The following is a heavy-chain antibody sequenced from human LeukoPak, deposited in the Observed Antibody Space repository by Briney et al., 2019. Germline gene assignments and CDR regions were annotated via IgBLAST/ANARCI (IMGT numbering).Heavy chain of an antibody. J-gene: IGHJ4*02. CDR1: GYTFTTYY. V-gene: IGHV1-2*02. Sequence: ASVKVSCKASGYTFTTYYMHWVRQAPGQGLEWIGWINPNSGGTNYAQKFQGRVTMTRDTSISTGYMELTRLRSDDTAVYYCATWDDVYTYYYDRSAYYFDYWGQGTLVSVSS. D-gene: IGHD3-22*01. CDR2: INPNSGGT. CDR3: ATWDDVYTYYYDRSAYYFDY.